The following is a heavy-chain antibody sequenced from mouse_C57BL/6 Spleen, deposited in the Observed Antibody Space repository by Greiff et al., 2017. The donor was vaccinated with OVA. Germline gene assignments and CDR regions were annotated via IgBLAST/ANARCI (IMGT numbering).Heavy chain of an antibody. Sequence: QVQLQQPGAELVKPGASVKLSCKASGYTFTSYWMHWVKQRPGQGLEWIGMIHPNSGSTNYNEKFKSKATLTVDKSSSTAYMQLSSLTSADSAFYYCARGPTVVATGFDYWGQGTTLTVSS. CDR3: ARGPTVVATGFDY. CDR1: GYTFTSYW. D-gene: IGHD1-1*01. V-gene: IGHV1-64*01. CDR2: IHPNSGST. J-gene: IGHJ2*01.